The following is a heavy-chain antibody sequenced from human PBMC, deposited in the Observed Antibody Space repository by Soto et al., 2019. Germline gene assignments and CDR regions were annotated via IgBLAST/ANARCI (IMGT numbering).Heavy chain of an antibody. Sequence: PGGSLRLSCAASGFTFSNYAMNWVRQAPGKGLEWVSAISNSFSDGNTHYADSVKGRFTISRDNDKNTMFLEMNSLRAEDTAVYYCAKVFSPEGGNYFDYWGQGTLVTVSS. CDR3: AKVFSPEGGNYFDY. CDR2: ISNSFSDGNT. J-gene: IGHJ4*02. CDR1: GFTFSNYA. V-gene: IGHV3-23*01.